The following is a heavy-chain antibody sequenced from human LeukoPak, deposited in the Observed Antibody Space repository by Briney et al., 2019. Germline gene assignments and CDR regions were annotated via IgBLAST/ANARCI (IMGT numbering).Heavy chain of an antibody. J-gene: IGHJ4*02. D-gene: IGHD6-25*01. V-gene: IGHV3-23*01. Sequence: GGSLRLSCAASGFTFSSYAMSWVRQAPGKGLERVSTITGSGGNTYYADSVKGRFTVSRDNSKNTLYLQMDSLRAEDTAVYYCAKVAAAVADTRTDYWGQGTLVTVSS. CDR3: AKVAAAVADTRTDY. CDR2: ITGSGGNT. CDR1: GFTFSSYA.